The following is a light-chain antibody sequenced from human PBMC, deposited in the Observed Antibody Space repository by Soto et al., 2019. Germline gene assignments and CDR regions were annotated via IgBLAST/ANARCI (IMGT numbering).Light chain of an antibody. CDR1: SSNIGSNT. CDR3: AAWDDSLNGRV. Sequence: QSVLTQPPSASGTPGQRVTISCSGSSSNIGSNTVNWYQQLPGTAPKLLIYSNNPRPSGVPDRFSASKSGTSASLAISGLQSEDEADYYCAAWDDSLNGRVFGGGTKVTVL. V-gene: IGLV1-44*01. J-gene: IGLJ3*02. CDR2: SNN.